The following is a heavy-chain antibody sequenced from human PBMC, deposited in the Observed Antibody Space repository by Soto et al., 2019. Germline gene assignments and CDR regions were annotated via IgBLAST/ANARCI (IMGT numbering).Heavy chain of an antibody. J-gene: IGHJ4*02. CDR3: AKGSRYDNSGQEVDY. D-gene: IGHD3-22*01. CDR1: GFTFDDFA. CDR2: ISWDGGTA. V-gene: IGHV3-43D*04. Sequence: PGGSLRLSCAASGFTFDDFAMHWVRQAPGKGLEWVSVISWDGGTASYTDSVKGRFTISRDNSRNALYLQMRGLRTDDTALYYCAKGSRYDNSGQEVDYWGQGTLVTVSS.